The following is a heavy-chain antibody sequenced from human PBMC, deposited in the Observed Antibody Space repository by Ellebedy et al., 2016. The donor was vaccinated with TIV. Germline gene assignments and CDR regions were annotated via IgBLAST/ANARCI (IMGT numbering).Heavy chain of an antibody. Sequence: GGSLRLSCAASGFSFSNDWMHWVRQAPGKGLEWVSSINSHGSPTRYADSVQGRFAISRDNAKNTLYLHMNSVRADDTAVYYCAKGPDTAMWLVSDYWGQGTLVTVSS. D-gene: IGHD5-18*01. CDR2: INSHGSPT. CDR1: GFSFSNDW. CDR3: AKGPDTAMWLVSDY. J-gene: IGHJ4*02. V-gene: IGHV3-74*01.